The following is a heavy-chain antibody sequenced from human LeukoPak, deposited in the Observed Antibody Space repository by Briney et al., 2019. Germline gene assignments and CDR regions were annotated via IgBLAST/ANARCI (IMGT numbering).Heavy chain of an antibody. CDR2: IKQDGSEK. CDR1: GFTVSSNY. Sequence: GGSLRLSCAASGFTVSSNYMSWVCQAPGKGLEWVANIKQDGSEKYYVDSVKGRFTISRDNAKNSLYLQMNSLRAEDTAVYYCARDPGYCSGGSCSGGAFDIWGQGTMVTVSS. V-gene: IGHV3-7*01. J-gene: IGHJ3*02. CDR3: ARDPGYCSGGSCSGGAFDI. D-gene: IGHD2-15*01.